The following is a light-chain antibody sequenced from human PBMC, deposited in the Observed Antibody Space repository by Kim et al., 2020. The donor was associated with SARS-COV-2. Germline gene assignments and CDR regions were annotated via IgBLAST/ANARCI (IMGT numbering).Light chain of an antibody. CDR2: GAA. J-gene: IGKJ4*01. CDR1: QSIDRN. CDR3: HQYSKWPLT. V-gene: IGKV3-15*01. Sequence: EIVITQSPATLSVSPGERVTLSCRASQSIDRNLAWYQQKPGQAPRLLISGAATRATDLSARFSGSGSGTEFTLTISSLQSEDFAVYYCHQYSKWPLTFGGGTKVDIK.